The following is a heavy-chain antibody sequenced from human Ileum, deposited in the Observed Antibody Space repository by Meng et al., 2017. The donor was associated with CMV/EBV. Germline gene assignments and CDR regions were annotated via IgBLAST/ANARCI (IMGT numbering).Heavy chain of an antibody. CDR2: IYYSGNA. D-gene: IGHD3-10*01. CDR3: ARDGYFDSGTYPFDH. V-gene: IGHV4-59*01. CDR1: GDSMRRYY. Sequence: LQLPETGPRLVRPSETLSLTCTVSGDSMRRYYWSWIRQSPGKALEWIGYIYYSGNAVYNPSFKSRVTISVDTSKSQFYLKVNSVTAADTAVYYCARDGYFDSGTYPFDHWGQGTLVTVSS. J-gene: IGHJ4*02.